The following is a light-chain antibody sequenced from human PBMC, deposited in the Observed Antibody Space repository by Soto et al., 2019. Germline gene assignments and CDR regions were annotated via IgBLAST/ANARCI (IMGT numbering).Light chain of an antibody. V-gene: IGKV1-5*01. J-gene: IGKJ4*01. Sequence: GDRVIITCRASQSITTFLAWYQQKPGKAPQILIYDASKLEPGVPSRLSGGGSGTEFTLTISSLQPDDFATYYCQKYSTYPLTCGGGNMGAIK. CDR3: QKYSTYPLT. CDR2: DAS. CDR1: QSITTF.